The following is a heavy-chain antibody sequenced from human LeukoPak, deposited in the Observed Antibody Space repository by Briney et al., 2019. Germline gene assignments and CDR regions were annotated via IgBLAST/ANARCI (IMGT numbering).Heavy chain of an antibody. V-gene: IGHV3-66*01. CDR2: IYSGGST. J-gene: IGHJ4*02. Sequence: GGSLRLSCAASGFTVSSNYMTWVRQAPGKGLEWVSVIYSGGSTYYADSVKGRFTISRDNSKNTLFLQMNSLRAEDTAVNYCASSSGWYNSFDYWGLGTLVTVSS. CDR3: ASSSGWYNSFDY. D-gene: IGHD6-19*01. CDR1: GFTVSSNY.